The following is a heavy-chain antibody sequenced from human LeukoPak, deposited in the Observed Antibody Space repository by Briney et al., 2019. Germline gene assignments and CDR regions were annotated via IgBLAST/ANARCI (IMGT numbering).Heavy chain of an antibody. D-gene: IGHD3-16*02. CDR2: INPNSGGT. Sequence: ASVKVSCKASGYTFTGYYMHWVRQAPGQGLEWMGRINPNSGGTNYAQKFQGRVTMTRDTSISTAYMELSRLRSDDTAVYYCARDGGGITFGGVIVRPDYWGQGTLVIVSS. V-gene: IGHV1-2*06. CDR3: ARDGGGITFGGVIVRPDY. J-gene: IGHJ4*02. CDR1: GYTFTGYY.